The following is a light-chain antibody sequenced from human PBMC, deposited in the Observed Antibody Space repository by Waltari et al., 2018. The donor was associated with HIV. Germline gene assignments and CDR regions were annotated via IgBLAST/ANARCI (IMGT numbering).Light chain of an antibody. CDR3: QSYDSSLSGSV. CDR1: SSNIGAGYD. J-gene: IGLJ3*02. V-gene: IGLV1-40*01. Sequence: QSVLTQPPSVSGAPGQRVTISCTGSSSNIGAGYDVHWYQQLPATAPKLLISGNSNRPSGVPDRCSGSKSGTAASLAITGLQAEDEADYYCQSYDSSLSGSVFGGGTKLTVL. CDR2: GNS.